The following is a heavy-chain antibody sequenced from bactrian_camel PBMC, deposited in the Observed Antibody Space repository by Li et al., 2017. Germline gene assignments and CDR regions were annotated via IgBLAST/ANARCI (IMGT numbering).Heavy chain of an antibody. J-gene: IGHJ4*01. CDR1: GYTYNSNC. CDR3: AARLCWSGTYNY. V-gene: IGHV3S1*01. CDR2: ITLETGRT. D-gene: IGHD3*01. Sequence: QVRLVESGGGSVQAGGSLRLSCAVSGYTYNSNCLGWFRQAPGKEREGVAIITLETGRTDYADSVKGRFTIFKDNAKMDLQMNNLNLDDTAMYYCAARLCWSGTYNYWGQGTQVTVS.